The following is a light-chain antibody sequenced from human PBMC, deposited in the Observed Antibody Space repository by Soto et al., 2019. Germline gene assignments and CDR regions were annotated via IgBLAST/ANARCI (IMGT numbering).Light chain of an antibody. V-gene: IGKV3-20*01. J-gene: IGKJ1*01. CDR1: QSISSSY. CDR3: QQYGSSRWT. CDR2: GAS. Sequence: EIVLTQSPGTLSLSPGEGATLSCRASQSISSSYLAWYQHNRGQAPRLLIYGASTRAAGTPDRFSGSGSGTDFTLTISRLEPEDCAVYYCQQYGSSRWTFGQGTKVEIK.